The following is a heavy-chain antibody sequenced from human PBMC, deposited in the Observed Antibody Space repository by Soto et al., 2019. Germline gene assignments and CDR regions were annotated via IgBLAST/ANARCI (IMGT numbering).Heavy chain of an antibody. D-gene: IGHD3-22*01. CDR2: ISYDGSNK. CDR3: ARAETYYYDSSGRLGFDP. V-gene: IGHV3-30-3*01. Sequence: GGSLRLSCAASGFTFSSYAMHWVRQAPGKGLEWVAVISYDGSNKYYADSVKGRFTISRDNSKNTLYLQMNSLRAEDTAVYYCARAETYYYDSSGRLGFDPWGQGTLVTVS. J-gene: IGHJ5*02. CDR1: GFTFSSYA.